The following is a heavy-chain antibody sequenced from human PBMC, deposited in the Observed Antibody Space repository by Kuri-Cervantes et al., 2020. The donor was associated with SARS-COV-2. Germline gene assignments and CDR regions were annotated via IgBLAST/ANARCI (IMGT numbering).Heavy chain of an antibody. CDR1: NGSIRSSSYY. J-gene: IGHJ4*02. D-gene: IGHD5-12*01. Sequence: SETLSLTCSVSNGSIRSSSYYWGWIRQPPGKGLEWIGSIYSSGSTYYNPSLKSRVTISLETSKNQFSLKLSSMTAADTAVYYCARSFMVASYFDYWGQGILVT. V-gene: IGHV4-39*01. CDR2: IYSSGST. CDR3: ARSFMVASYFDY.